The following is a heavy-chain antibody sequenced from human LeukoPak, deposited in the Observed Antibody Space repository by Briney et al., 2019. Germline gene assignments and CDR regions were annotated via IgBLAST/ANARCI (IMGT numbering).Heavy chain of an antibody. Sequence: SGTLSLTCAVSGGSISSSSWWSWVRQPPGKGLEWIGEIYHSGSTNYNPSLKSRVTISVDKSKNQFSLKLSSVTAADTAVYYCARDNDFWSGYAFDIWGQGTMVTVSS. CDR1: GGSISSSSW. J-gene: IGHJ3*02. V-gene: IGHV4-4*02. D-gene: IGHD3-3*01. CDR2: IYHSGST. CDR3: ARDNDFWSGYAFDI.